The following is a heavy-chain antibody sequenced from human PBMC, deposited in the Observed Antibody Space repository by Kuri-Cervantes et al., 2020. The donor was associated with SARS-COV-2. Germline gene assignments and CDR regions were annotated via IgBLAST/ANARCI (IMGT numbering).Heavy chain of an antibody. CDR2: IYSGGST. CDR3: VRDGDHWNFDY. V-gene: IGHV3-53*01. Sequence: GGALKIPCAASGFTFSNAWMNRVRQAPGKGLEWVSVIYSGGSTYYADSVKGRFTISRDNAKNMLFLQMNSLRAEDTAVYYCVRDGDHWNFDYWGQGTLVTVSS. CDR1: GFTFSNAW. D-gene: IGHD1-1*01. J-gene: IGHJ4*02.